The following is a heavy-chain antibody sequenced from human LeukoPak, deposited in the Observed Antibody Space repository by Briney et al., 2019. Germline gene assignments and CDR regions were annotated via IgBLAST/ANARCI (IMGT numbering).Heavy chain of an antibody. V-gene: IGHV1-18*01. Sequence: ASVKVSCKASGYTFTAFTITWVRQAPGQGLEWMGWISPYNGNTEYSANVEDRVTMTADTSTATAYMELRSLRSDDSAVYYCASTDSVGSYYAPNYWGQGSLVTVSS. J-gene: IGHJ4*02. CDR2: ISPYNGNT. CDR3: ASTDSVGSYYAPNY. D-gene: IGHD3-10*01. CDR1: GYTFTAFT.